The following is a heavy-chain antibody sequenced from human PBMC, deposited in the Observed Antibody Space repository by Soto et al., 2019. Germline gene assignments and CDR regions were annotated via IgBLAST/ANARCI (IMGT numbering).Heavy chain of an antibody. J-gene: IGHJ4*02. D-gene: IGHD3-3*01. CDR3: ARERTHYAIFGVVSNRYFDY. V-gene: IGHV4-30-4*01. Sequence: KTSETLSLTCTVSGGSISSGDYYWSWIRQPPGKGLEWIGYIYYSGSTYYNPSLKSRVTISVDTSKNQFSLKLSSVTAADTAVYYCARERTHYAIFGVVSNRYFDYWGQGTLVTVSS. CDR2: IYYSGST. CDR1: GGSISSGDYY.